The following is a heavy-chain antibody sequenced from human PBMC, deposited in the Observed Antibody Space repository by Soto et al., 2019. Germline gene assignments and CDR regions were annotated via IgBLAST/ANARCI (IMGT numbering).Heavy chain of an antibody. J-gene: IGHJ4*02. Sequence: EVQLVESGGGLVQPGGSLRLSCAASGFTFSSYAMHWVRQAPGKGLEYVSTFSSNGGGTYYANSVKGRFTISRDNSKNTLYLQMGSQRAEDMAIYYCAREGGSYYFDYWGQGTLVTVSS. CDR1: GFTFSSYA. CDR2: FSSNGGGT. D-gene: IGHD1-26*01. V-gene: IGHV3-64*01. CDR3: AREGGSYYFDY.